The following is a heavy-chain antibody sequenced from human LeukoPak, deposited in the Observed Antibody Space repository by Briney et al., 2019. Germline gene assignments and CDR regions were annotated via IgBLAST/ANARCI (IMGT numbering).Heavy chain of an antibody. V-gene: IGHV1-69*13. Sequence: ASVKVPCKASGGTFSSYAISWVRQAPGQGLEWMGGIIPIFGTANYAQKFQGRVTITADESTSTAYMELSSLRSEDTAVYYCARSTYYYGSGSYYNYYYYYMDVWGKGTTVTISS. CDR2: IIPIFGTA. J-gene: IGHJ6*03. CDR1: GGTFSSYA. D-gene: IGHD3-10*01. CDR3: ARSTYYYGSGSYYNYYYYYMDV.